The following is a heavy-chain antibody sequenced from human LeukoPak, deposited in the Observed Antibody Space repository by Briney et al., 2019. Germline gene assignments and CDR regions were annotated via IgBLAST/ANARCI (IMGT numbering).Heavy chain of an antibody. D-gene: IGHD3-3*01. CDR1: GYTFTSYG. Sequence: GASVKVSCKASGYTFTSYGISWVRQPPAQGLEWMGWISAYYGNTNYAHKLQGRVTMTTDTSTSTAYMELRSLRSDDTAVYYCARYYDFWSVFDYWGQGTLVTVHS. J-gene: IGHJ4*02. V-gene: IGHV1-18*01. CDR2: ISAYYGNT. CDR3: ARYYDFWSVFDY.